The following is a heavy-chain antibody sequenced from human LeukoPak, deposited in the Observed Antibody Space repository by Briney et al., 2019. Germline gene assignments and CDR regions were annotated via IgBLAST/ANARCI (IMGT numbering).Heavy chain of an antibody. D-gene: IGHD2-15*01. V-gene: IGHV3-7*05. CDR3: AREFGGGGH. Sequence: SGGSLRLSCAASGFSFSANWMTWVRQAPGKGLEWVATIKPDGSQKYYVESVKGRFTISRDNARNSLYVQMNSLRVEDTAVYYCAREFGGGGHGGQGTLVTVSS. J-gene: IGHJ4*02. CDR2: IKPDGSQK. CDR1: GFSFSANW.